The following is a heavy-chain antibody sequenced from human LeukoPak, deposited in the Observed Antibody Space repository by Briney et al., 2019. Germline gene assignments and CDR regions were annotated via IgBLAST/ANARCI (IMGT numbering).Heavy chain of an antibody. CDR2: ISAYNGNT. Sequence: GASVKVSCTASGYTFTSYGISWVRQAPGQGLEWMGWISAYNGNTNYAQKLQGRVTMTTDTSTSTAYMERRRLNFYDTAGYYGARRSTSTRRMDVWGQRTTITVSS. V-gene: IGHV1-18*01. J-gene: IGHJ6*02. CDR3: ARRSTSTRRMDV. CDR1: GYTFTSYG. D-gene: IGHD2-2*01.